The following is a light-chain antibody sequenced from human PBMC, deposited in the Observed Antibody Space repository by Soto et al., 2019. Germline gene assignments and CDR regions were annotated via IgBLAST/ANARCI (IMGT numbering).Light chain of an antibody. Sequence: QSVLTQPPSVSVAPGQRVTISCTGNSSNNVAGYDVHWYQQLPGTAPKLLIYGNSNRPSGVPDRFSGSKSGTSASLAITGLQAEDEADYYCQSYDSSLSGSGVFGGGTKLTVL. CDR3: QSYDSSLSGSGV. CDR2: GNS. V-gene: IGLV1-40*01. J-gene: IGLJ3*02. CDR1: SSNNVAGYD.